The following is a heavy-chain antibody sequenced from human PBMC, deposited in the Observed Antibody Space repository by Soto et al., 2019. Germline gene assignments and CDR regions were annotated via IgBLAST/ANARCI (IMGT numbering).Heavy chain of an antibody. V-gene: IGHV3-30*18. CDR2: ISYDGSNK. J-gene: IGHJ4*02. CDR3: AKGPYRGVSGSDN. D-gene: IGHD3-16*02. Sequence: GGSLRLSCAASGFTFSSYGMHWVRQAPGKGLEWVAVISYDGSNKYYADSVKGRFTISRDNSKNTLYLQMNSLRADDTAVYYCAKGPYRGVSGSDNWGQGTLVTV. CDR1: GFTFSSYG.